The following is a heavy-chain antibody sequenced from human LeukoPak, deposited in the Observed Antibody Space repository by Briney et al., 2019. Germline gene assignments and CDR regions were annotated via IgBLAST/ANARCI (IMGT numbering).Heavy chain of an antibody. CDR2: IYPGDSDT. V-gene: IGHV5-51*01. CDR1: GSRFTSYW. J-gene: IGHJ3*02. Sequence: GESLKISCKGSGSRFTSYWIGWVRQMPGKGLEGMGIIYPGDSDTRYSPSFQGQVTISADKSISTAYLQWSSLKASDTAMYYCARRRSHWRVTISMGGGAFDIWGQGTMVTASS. CDR3: ARRRSHWRVTISMGGGAFDI. D-gene: IGHD3-9*01.